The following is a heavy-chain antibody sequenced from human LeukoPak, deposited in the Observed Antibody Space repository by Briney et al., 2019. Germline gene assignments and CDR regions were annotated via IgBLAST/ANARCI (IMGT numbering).Heavy chain of an antibody. CDR1: GYSISSGFY. J-gene: IGHJ4*02. D-gene: IGHD1-26*01. CDR2: IYYSVST. V-gene: IGHV4-38-2*02. CDR3: ARDLRTVGARYFDY. Sequence: SETLSLTCAVSGYSISSGFYWGWIRQPPGKGLEWIGSIYYSVSTYYNPSLKSRVTISVDTSKNEFSLKASSVTAADTAVYYCARDLRTVGARYFDYWGQGTLVTVSS.